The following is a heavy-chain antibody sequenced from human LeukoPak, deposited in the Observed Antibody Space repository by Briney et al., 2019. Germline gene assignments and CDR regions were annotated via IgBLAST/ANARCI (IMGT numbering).Heavy chain of an antibody. CDR3: ARDNSGSYSFVDY. V-gene: IGHV3-33*01. J-gene: IGHJ4*02. CDR2: IWNDGNDK. D-gene: IGHD3-10*01. CDR1: GFTFSSYG. Sequence: GGSLRLSCEASGFTFSSYGMPWVRQAPGKGLERVAGIWNDGNDKYYADSVKGRFIISRDNSKNTLYLQMNSLGAEDTAVYYCARDNSGSYSFVDYWGQGTLVTVSS.